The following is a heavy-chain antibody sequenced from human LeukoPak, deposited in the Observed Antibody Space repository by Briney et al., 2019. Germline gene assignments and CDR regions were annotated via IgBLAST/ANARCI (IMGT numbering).Heavy chain of an antibody. CDR2: ISSSSTTI. D-gene: IGHD6-19*01. CDR3: ATSYSSGWNLFDY. J-gene: IGHJ4*02. Sequence: GGSLRLSCAASGFTFSSYSLNWVRQAPGKGLEWVPYISSSSTTIYYADSVKGRFTISRDNAKNSLFLQMNSLRDEDTAVYYCATSYSSGWNLFDYWGQGTLVTVSS. V-gene: IGHV3-48*02. CDR1: GFTFSSYS.